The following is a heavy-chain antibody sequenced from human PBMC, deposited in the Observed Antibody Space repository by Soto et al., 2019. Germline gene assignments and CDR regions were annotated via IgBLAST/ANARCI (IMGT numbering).Heavy chain of an antibody. CDR1: GYTFTSYG. Sequence: QVQLVQSGAEVKKPGASVNASCKASGYTFTSYGISWVRQAPGQGLEWMGWISAYNGNTNYAQKLQGRVTITTDTTTSTAYMELRILRSNDTAVYYSARTGGIAAAGPFDYWGQGTLVTVSS. CDR2: ISAYNGNT. V-gene: IGHV1-18*01. D-gene: IGHD6-13*01. J-gene: IGHJ4*02. CDR3: ARTGGIAAAGPFDY.